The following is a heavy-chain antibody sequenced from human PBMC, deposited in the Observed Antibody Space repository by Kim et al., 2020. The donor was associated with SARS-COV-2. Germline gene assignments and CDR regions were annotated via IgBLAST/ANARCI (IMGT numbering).Heavy chain of an antibody. V-gene: IGHV4-34*01. CDR3: ARWEPGPLLNIDY. J-gene: IGHJ4*02. D-gene: IGHD1-1*01. Sequence: SHPCLESRVTISVDTSKNQFSLTLSSVTAADTSVYYCARWEPGPLLNIDYWGQGTLVTVSS.